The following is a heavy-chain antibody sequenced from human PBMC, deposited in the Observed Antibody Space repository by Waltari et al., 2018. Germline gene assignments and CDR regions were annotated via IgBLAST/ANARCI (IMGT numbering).Heavy chain of an antibody. V-gene: IGHV1-2*02. D-gene: IGHD3-9*01. J-gene: IGHJ4*02. Sequence: QVQLVQSGAEVKEPGASVKVSCRASGYTSSGSRIHWVRQAPGQGLEWMGWIKLGSEDTKYGQKFRGRVTVTGDSSITTAEMELRGLRSDDSAMYYCARDFQTGNFFVSWGQGTLVTVSS. CDR1: GYTSSGSR. CDR3: ARDFQTGNFFVS. CDR2: IKLGSEDT.